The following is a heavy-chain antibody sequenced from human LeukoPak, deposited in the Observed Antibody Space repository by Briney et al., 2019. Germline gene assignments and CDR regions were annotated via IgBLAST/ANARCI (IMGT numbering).Heavy chain of an antibody. Sequence: GGSLRLSCAASGFTVSNNYMSWVRQAPNKGLEWVSVIYSGGSTYYADSVKGRFTISRDNTRNTLYLQMNSLRVEDTAVYYCEGTYYYDSGDDYWGQGTLVTVSS. CDR3: EGTYYYDSGDDY. CDR1: GFTVSNNY. V-gene: IGHV3-53*01. CDR2: IYSGGST. D-gene: IGHD3-22*01. J-gene: IGHJ4*02.